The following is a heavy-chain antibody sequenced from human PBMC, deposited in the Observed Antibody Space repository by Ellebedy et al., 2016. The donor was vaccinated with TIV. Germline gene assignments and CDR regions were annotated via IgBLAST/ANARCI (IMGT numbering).Heavy chain of an antibody. J-gene: IGHJ2*01. V-gene: IGHV3-7*03. D-gene: IGHD3-10*01. CDR2: IKQDGSEK. CDR1: GFSFSSYW. CDR3: ARDPPWFGELSHWYFDL. Sequence: GESLKISCAASGFSFSSYWMSWVRQAPGKGLEWVANIKQDGSEKYYVDSVKGRFTISRDNAKNSLYLQMNSLRAEDTAAYYCARDPPWFGELSHWYFDLWGRGTLVTVPS.